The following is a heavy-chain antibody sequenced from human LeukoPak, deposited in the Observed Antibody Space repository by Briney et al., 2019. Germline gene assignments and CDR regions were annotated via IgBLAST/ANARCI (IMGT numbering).Heavy chain of an antibody. Sequence: GGSLKISCQGSGYRFTSSWIGWVRQMPGKGLEWMGIIYPGDSDTRYSPSFQGQVTISADKSISTAYLQWSSLKASDTAMYYCARFSVGGTYYPNYWGQGTLVCVSS. CDR3: ARFSVGGTYYPNY. J-gene: IGHJ4*02. CDR2: IYPGDSDT. D-gene: IGHD1-26*01. CDR1: GYRFTSSW. V-gene: IGHV5-51*01.